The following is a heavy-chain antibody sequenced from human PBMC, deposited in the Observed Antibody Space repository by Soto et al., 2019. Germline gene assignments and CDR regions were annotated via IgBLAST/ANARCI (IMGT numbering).Heavy chain of an antibody. V-gene: IGHV4-30-4*01. D-gene: IGHD2-15*01. CDR3: ARVVVVAATGGWFDP. J-gene: IGHJ5*02. Sequence: QVQLQESGPGLVKPSQSLSLTCTVSGGAISSGDHYWSWIRQPPGKGLEWLGYIYYSGSTYDSPSRQSRLTMSLDTSKNQFSLNLSSVTAADTAVYYCARVVVVAATGGWFDPWGQGTLVTVSS. CDR2: IYYSGST. CDR1: GGAISSGDHY.